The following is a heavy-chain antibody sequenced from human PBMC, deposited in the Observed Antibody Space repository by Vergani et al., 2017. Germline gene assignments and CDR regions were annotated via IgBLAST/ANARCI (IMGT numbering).Heavy chain of an antibody. CDR1: GGSISSGSYY. CDR3: ARETVSRAFYGSGGSCPDYYYYGMDV. V-gene: IGHV4-61*02. J-gene: IGHJ6*02. Sequence: QVQLQESGPGLVKPSQTLSLTCTVSGGSISSGSYYWSWIRQPAGKGLEWIGRIYTSGSTNYNPSLKSRVTISVDTSKNQFSLKLSSVTAADTAVYYCARETVSRAFYGSGGSCPDYYYYGMDVWGQGTTVTVSS. CDR2: IYTSGST. D-gene: IGHD2-15*01.